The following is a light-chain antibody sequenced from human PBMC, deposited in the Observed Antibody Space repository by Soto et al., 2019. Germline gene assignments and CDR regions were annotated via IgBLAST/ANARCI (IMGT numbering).Light chain of an antibody. CDR1: STNIGSSS. J-gene: IGLJ1*01. CDR2: SNA. V-gene: IGLV1-44*01. Sequence: QSALTQPPSVSGTPGQTVTITCSGSSTNIGSSSVEWYQQFPGAAPKLLIYSNALRPSGIPNRFSGSKSGTSASLATSGLQPEDEADYYCAAWDDRLMGVFGPGTKVTVL. CDR3: AAWDDRLMGV.